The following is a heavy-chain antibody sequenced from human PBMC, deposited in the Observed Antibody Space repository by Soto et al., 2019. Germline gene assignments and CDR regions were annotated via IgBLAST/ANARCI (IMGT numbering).Heavy chain of an antibody. CDR3: ARQGRIAIDY. CDR1: GYTFTTYS. CDR2: INPDDSDT. Sequence: GESLKISCQGSGYTFTTYSIAWVRQMPGKGLEWMGVINPDDSDTRYSPSFQGQFTMSADRSISTAYLQWSSLKASDTAMYYCARQGRIAIDYWGQGTLVTVYS. V-gene: IGHV5-51*01. J-gene: IGHJ4*02.